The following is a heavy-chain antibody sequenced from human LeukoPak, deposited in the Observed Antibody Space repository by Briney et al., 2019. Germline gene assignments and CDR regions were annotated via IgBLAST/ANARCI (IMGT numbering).Heavy chain of an antibody. CDR2: IYAGDSDT. D-gene: IGHD6-25*01. V-gene: IGHV5-51*01. CDR3: ARPHSGFSSAFDI. Sequence: GESLKISCKGSGYSFTSFWIGWVRQMPGKGLEWMGIIYAGDSDTRYSPSFQGQVTISADKSISTAYLQWSSLKASNTAMYYCARPHSGFSSAFDIWGQGTMVTVSS. CDR1: GYSFTSFW. J-gene: IGHJ3*02.